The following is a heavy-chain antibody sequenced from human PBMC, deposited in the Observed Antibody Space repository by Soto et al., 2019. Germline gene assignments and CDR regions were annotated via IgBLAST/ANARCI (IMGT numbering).Heavy chain of an antibody. CDR2: IIPIFGTA. CDR1: GYTFTSYD. V-gene: IGHV1-69*13. J-gene: IGHJ6*02. CDR3: ARDLKGLATISRYYYGMDV. D-gene: IGHD5-12*01. Sequence: GASVKVSCKASGYTFTSYDINWVRQATGQGLEWMGGIIPIFGTANYAQKFQGRVTITADESTSTAYMELSSLRSEDTAVYYCARDLKGLATISRYYYGMDVWGQGTTVTVSS.